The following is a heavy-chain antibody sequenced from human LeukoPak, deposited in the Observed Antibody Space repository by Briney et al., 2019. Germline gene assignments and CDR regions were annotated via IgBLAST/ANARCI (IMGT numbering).Heavy chain of an antibody. Sequence: GASVNVSFKSSVYTFTSYGISGVRQAPGQGLEWMGWISAYNGNTNYACKLQGRVTMTTETSTSTAYMELRSLRPDYTAVYYFPREAGLLWFGELLSPWGQGPLVTVSS. CDR2: ISAYNGNT. D-gene: IGHD3-10*01. CDR3: PREAGLLWFGELLSP. CDR1: VYTFTSYG. J-gene: IGHJ5*02. V-gene: IGHV1-18*01.